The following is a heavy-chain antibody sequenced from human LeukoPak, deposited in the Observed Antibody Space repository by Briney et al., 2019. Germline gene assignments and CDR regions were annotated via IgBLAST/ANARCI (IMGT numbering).Heavy chain of an antibody. V-gene: IGHV1-8*01. Sequence: ASVTVSFTASGYTFTNYEINWVRQAPGQGPEWMGWMNPNSGNAGYEQKFQGRVTMTRNISIGTAYMELSSLRSEDTAVYYCVRSAIPAAVVWFDPWGQGTLVTVSS. D-gene: IGHD2-2*01. CDR2: MNPNSGNA. J-gene: IGHJ5*02. CDR1: GYTFTNYE. CDR3: VRSAIPAAVVWFDP.